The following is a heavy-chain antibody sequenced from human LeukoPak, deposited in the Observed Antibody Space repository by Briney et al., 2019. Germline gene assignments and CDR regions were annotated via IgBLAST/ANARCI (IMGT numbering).Heavy chain of an antibody. Sequence: GGSLRLSCAASGFTFTSYWMTWFRQAPGKGLEWVANIKQDGSERYYVDSVKGRFTISRDNAKNSLYLQMNSLRAEDTGVYYCVGSRWQVYFDYWGQGTLVTVSS. J-gene: IGHJ4*02. CDR3: VGSRWQVYFDY. D-gene: IGHD6-19*01. CDR2: IKQDGSER. CDR1: GFTFTSYW. V-gene: IGHV3-7*01.